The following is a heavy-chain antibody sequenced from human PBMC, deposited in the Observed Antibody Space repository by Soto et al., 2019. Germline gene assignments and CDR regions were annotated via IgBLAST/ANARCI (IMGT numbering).Heavy chain of an antibody. D-gene: IGHD1-1*01. Sequence: QITVKESGPTLVTPTQTLTLTCTFSGFSFSTSGAGVGWIRQPPGKALECLALIFWNDDKRYTPSLNSRLTITKDTSKNQVVLTMSNLDPVDTATYFCAHRRGASTTGGAFDIWGLGTKVTVSS. CDR1: GFSFSTSGAG. J-gene: IGHJ3*02. CDR2: IFWNDDK. V-gene: IGHV2-5*01. CDR3: AHRRGASTTGGAFDI.